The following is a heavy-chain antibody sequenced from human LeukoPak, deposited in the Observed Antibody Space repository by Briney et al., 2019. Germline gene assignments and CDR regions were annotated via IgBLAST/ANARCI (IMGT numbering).Heavy chain of an antibody. V-gene: IGHV4-59*08. CDR3: ARLLGSSTAVDY. CDR1: GGSLSGHF. CDR2: VYYNGESA. Sequence: SETLSLTCTVSGGSLSGHFWSWIRQPPGKGLEWIGYVYYNGESATYNPSLKSRVTISVDTSKNRFSLKLSSVTAADTAVYYCARLLGSSTAVDYWGQGTLVTVSS. J-gene: IGHJ4*02. D-gene: IGHD1-14*01.